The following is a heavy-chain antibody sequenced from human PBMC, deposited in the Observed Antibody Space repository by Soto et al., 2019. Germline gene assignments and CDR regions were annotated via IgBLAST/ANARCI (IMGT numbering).Heavy chain of an antibody. V-gene: IGHV5-51*01. D-gene: IGHD1-20*01. CDR3: ARHNSPRGYYYRMDV. Sequence: GESLKISCKGSGYSFTSYWIAWVRQMPGKGLEWMGIIYPGDSDIRYSPSFQGQVTISADNSITTAYLQWSSLKASDTAMYYCARHNSPRGYYYRMDVWGQGTAVTVSS. J-gene: IGHJ6*01. CDR1: GYSFTSYW. CDR2: IYPGDSDI.